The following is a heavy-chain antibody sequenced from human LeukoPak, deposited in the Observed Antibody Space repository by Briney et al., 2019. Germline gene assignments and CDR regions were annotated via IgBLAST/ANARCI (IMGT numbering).Heavy chain of an antibody. CDR3: ARVAGYGSGSYSQDY. V-gene: IGHV3-48*03. Sequence: GGSLRLSCAASGFTFSSYDMNWVRQAPGKGLEWVSYITSSGSTMYYADSVKGRFTISRDNAKNSLYLQMNSLRAEDTAVYYCARVAGYGSGSYSQDYWGQGTLVTVSS. CDR1: GFTFSSYD. D-gene: IGHD3-10*01. CDR2: ITSSGSTM. J-gene: IGHJ4*02.